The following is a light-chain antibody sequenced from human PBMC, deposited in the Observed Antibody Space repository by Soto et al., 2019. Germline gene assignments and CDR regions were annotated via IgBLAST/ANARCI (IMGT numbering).Light chain of an antibody. V-gene: IGLV2-14*01. J-gene: IGLJ1*01. CDR3: SSYTSSNTLNV. Sequence: QSVMTQPSSVSGSPGQSITISCSGTNSDVGGYNYVSWYQHHPGKAPKLMIYEVSNRPSGVSYRFSGSKSGIKASLTISGLQAEDEADYYCSSYTSSNTLNVFGTGTRV. CDR2: EVS. CDR1: NSDVGGYNY.